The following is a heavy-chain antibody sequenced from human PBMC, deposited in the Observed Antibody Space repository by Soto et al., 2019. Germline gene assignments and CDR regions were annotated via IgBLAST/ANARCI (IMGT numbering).Heavy chain of an antibody. J-gene: IGHJ4*02. CDR2: INPNSGGT. D-gene: IGHD1-1*01. CDR3: AREPATAKPEGVDF. CDR1: GYTFSDYY. Sequence: QVQLVQSGAEVRKPGASVKVSCKASGYTFSDYYIHWVRQAPGQGLEGMGWINPNSGGTRYAPKLQGGGTMTRDTSINTAYMELSRLRSGDTAVYYCAREPATAKPEGVDFWGQGTLVTVSS. V-gene: IGHV1-2*02.